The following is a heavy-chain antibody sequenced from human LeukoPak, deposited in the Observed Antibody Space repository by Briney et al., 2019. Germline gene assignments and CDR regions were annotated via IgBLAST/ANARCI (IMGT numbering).Heavy chain of an antibody. CDR2: ISGNGGNT. V-gene: IGHV3-23*01. CDR3: AKGLPGFYYDSSGKGDY. D-gene: IGHD3-22*01. J-gene: IGHJ4*02. CDR1: GFTFSSYA. Sequence: PGGSLRVSCAASGFTFSSYAMRWVRQAPGKGLEWVAAISGNGGNTYYADSVKGRFTISRDNSKNTLYLQMNSLRAEDTAVYYCAKGLPGFYYDSSGKGDYWGQGTLVTVSS.